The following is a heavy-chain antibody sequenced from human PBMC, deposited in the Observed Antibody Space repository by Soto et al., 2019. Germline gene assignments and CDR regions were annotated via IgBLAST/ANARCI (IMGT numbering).Heavy chain of an antibody. CDR3: ARDRLGAWNYFWFDP. J-gene: IGHJ5*02. D-gene: IGHD1-7*01. Sequence: QTGGSLRLSCAASGFTFSSYGMHWVRQAPGRGLEWVAVIWYDGSNKYYADSVKGRFTISRDNSKNTLYLQMNSLRAEDTAVYYCARDRLGAWNYFWFDPWGQGTLVTVSS. CDR1: GFTFSSYG. CDR2: IWYDGSNK. V-gene: IGHV3-33*01.